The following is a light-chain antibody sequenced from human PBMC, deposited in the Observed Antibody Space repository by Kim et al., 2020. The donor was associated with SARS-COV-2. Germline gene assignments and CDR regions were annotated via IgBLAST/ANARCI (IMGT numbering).Light chain of an antibody. Sequence: SSELTQDPAVSVALGQTVRITCQGDSLRNYYASWYQQKPRQAPLLVIYGRNNRPSGIPDRFSGSSSGNTVSLTITGAQAEDEADYHCASRDSSGQHLLFG. CDR1: SLRNYY. CDR2: GRN. J-gene: IGLJ3*02. CDR3: ASRDSSGQHLL. V-gene: IGLV3-19*01.